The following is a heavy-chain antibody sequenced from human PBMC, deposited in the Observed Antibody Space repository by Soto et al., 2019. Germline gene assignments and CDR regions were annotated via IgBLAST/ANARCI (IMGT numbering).Heavy chain of an antibody. J-gene: IGHJ4*02. Sequence: QVLLQPSGPVLVKPSQTLSLTCTISGASVSSNTAGWNWIRQSPSRGLEWQGRTYYRSKWYNDYAAFVKNRIIINTDTSRNQFPLQLSFVTPEDTAAYFCARGEGGWGRIFDYWGQGTLVSVSS. CDR3: ARGEGGWGRIFDY. CDR2: TYYRSKWYN. D-gene: IGHD3-16*01. CDR1: GASVSSNTAG. V-gene: IGHV6-1*01.